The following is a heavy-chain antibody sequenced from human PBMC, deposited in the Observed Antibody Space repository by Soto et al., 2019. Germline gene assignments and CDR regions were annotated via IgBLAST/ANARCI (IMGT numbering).Heavy chain of an antibody. Sequence: GGSLRLSCAASGFTFSSYAMSWVRQAPGKGLEWVSAISGSGGSTYYADSVKGRFTISRDNSKNTLYLQMNSLRAEDTAVYYCAKSRYYYDSSPPDVWGQGTTVTVS. D-gene: IGHD3-22*01. V-gene: IGHV3-23*01. CDR3: AKSRYYYDSSPPDV. CDR1: GFTFSSYA. J-gene: IGHJ6*02. CDR2: ISGSGGST.